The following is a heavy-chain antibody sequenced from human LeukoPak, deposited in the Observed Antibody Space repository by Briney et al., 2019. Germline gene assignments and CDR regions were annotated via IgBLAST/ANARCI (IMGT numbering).Heavy chain of an antibody. J-gene: IGHJ4*02. V-gene: IGHV3-48*03. CDR2: ISSSGSTI. CDR1: GFTFSSYE. D-gene: IGHD4-23*01. Sequence: HPGGSLRLSCAASGFTFSSYEMNWVRQAPGKGLEWVSYISSSGSTIYYADSVKGRFTISRDNAKNSLYLQMNSLRAEDTAVYYCARDDYGGNSDYWGQGTLVTVSS. CDR3: ARDDYGGNSDY.